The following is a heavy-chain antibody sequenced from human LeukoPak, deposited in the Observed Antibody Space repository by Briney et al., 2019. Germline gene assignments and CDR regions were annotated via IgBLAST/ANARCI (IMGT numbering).Heavy chain of an antibody. V-gene: IGHV1-46*01. CDR1: GYTFTSYY. CDR3: ARDSHRLYCSSTSCYEVVEDYYYGMDV. Sequence: ASVKVSCEASGYTFTSYYMHWVRQAPGQGLEWMGIINPSGGSTSYAQKFQGRVTMTRDTSTSTVYMELSSLRSEDTAVYYCARDSHRLYCSSTSCYEVVEDYYYGMDVWGQGTTVTVSS. CDR2: INPSGGST. J-gene: IGHJ6*02. D-gene: IGHD2-2*01.